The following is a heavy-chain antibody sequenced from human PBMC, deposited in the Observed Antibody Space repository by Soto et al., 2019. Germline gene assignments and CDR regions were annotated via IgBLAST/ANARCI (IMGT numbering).Heavy chain of an antibody. CDR1: GFIFGNYW. Sequence: EVQLLESGGGLVQPGGSLRLSCTGSGFIFGNYWMTWVRQAPGQGLEWVANIRKDESKMSYLDSVRGRFTISRDNAKNSLFLQMNDLRAEDTALYYCTRDISPGTSGWYFDAFDLWGQGTMVTVSS. D-gene: IGHD6-19*01. V-gene: IGHV3-7*05. J-gene: IGHJ3*01. CDR3: TRDISPGTSGWYFDAFDL. CDR2: IRKDESKM.